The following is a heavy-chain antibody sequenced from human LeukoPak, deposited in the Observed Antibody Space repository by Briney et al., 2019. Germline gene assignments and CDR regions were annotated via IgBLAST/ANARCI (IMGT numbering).Heavy chain of an antibody. Sequence: GGSLRLSCAASGFTFRRYWMSWARQASGKGLEWVANIKQDGSEKYYVDSVKGRFTISRDNAKNSLYLQTNSLRAEDTAVYYCVGLGENYWGQGTLVTVSS. CDR1: GFTFRRYW. J-gene: IGHJ4*02. CDR3: VGLGENY. D-gene: IGHD3-10*01. V-gene: IGHV3-7*02. CDR2: IKQDGSEK.